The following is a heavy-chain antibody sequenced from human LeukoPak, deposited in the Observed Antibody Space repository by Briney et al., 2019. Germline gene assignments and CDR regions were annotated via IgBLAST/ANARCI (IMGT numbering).Heavy chain of an antibody. V-gene: IGHV1-8*01. CDR3: ASRSLFEYSSPFLDP. CDR1: GYTFTSYD. D-gene: IGHD6-6*01. Sequence: GASVKVSCKASGYTFTSYDINWVRQATAQGLEWMGCMNPNSGNKGYAQKFQGRVTMTRNTSISTAYMELSSLRSEDTAVYYCASRSLFEYSSPFLDPWGQGTLVTVSS. CDR2: MNPNSGNK. J-gene: IGHJ5*02.